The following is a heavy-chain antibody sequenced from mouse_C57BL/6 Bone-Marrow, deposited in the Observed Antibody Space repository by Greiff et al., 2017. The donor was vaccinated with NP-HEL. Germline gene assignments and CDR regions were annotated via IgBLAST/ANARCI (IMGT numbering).Heavy chain of an antibody. Sequence: QVQLQQPGAELVKPGASVKMSCKASGYTFTSYWITWVKQRPGQGLEWIGDIYPGSGSTTYNEQVKSQATLTVDTSSITAYMQLSSLTSEDSAVYYCARGGTTVDYVDYWGQGTTLTVSS. V-gene: IGHV1-55*01. CDR3: ARGGTTVDYVDY. CDR2: IYPGSGST. CDR1: GYTFTSYW. J-gene: IGHJ2*01. D-gene: IGHD1-1*01.